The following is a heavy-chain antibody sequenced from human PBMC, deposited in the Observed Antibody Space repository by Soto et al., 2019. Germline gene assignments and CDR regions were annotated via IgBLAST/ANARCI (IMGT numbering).Heavy chain of an antibody. V-gene: IGHV1-2*04. J-gene: IGHJ3*02. D-gene: IGHD3-3*01. Sequence: ASVKVSCKASGYTFTGYYMHWVRQAPGQGLEWMGWINPNSGGTNYAQKFQGWVTMTRDTSISTAYMELSRLRSDDTAVYYCARDTPYSYYDFWSGYSPGAFDIWGQGTMVTVSS. CDR2: INPNSGGT. CDR1: GYTFTGYY. CDR3: ARDTPYSYYDFWSGYSPGAFDI.